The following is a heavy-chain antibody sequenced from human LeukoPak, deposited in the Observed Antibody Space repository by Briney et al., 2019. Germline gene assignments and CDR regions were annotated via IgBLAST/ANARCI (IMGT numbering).Heavy chain of an antibody. CDR3: AGSSAFDAFDI. V-gene: IGHV4-59*08. Sequence: SETLSLTCTVSGGSISGSYWSWIRQPPGKGLEWIGYIYYRGSTNNNPSLKSRVTISVDTSKNQFSLKLSSVTAADTAVYYCAGSSAFDAFDIWGQGTMVTVSS. CDR1: GGSISGSY. D-gene: IGHD3-22*01. J-gene: IGHJ3*02. CDR2: IYYRGST.